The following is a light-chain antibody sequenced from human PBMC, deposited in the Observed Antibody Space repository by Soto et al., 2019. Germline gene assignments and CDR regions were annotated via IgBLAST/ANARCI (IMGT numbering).Light chain of an antibody. CDR2: DVS. CDR1: SSDVGGYNY. V-gene: IGLV2-8*01. Sequence: QSALTQPPSASGSPGQSVTISCTGTSSDVGGYNYVSWYQQHPGKAPKLMIYDVSKRPSGVPDRFSGSKSGNTASLTVSGPQAEDEADYYCNSYAGSNNLVFGGGTKLTVL. J-gene: IGLJ2*01. CDR3: NSYAGSNNLV.